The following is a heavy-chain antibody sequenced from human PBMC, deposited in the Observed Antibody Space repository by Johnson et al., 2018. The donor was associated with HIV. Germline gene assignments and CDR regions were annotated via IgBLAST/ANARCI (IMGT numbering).Heavy chain of an antibody. V-gene: IGHV3-30*02. CDR2: IRHDGNNK. CDR1: GFTFSNYG. D-gene: IGHD1-26*01. J-gene: IGHJ3*02. Sequence: QVQLVESGGGVVQPGGSRRLSCAAFGFTFSNYGMHWVRLAPGKGLEWVAFIRHDGNNKYYADSVKGRFTISRDNSKNTLYLQMNSLRAEDTAVYYCARDAQEWELWGDGAFDIWGQGTMVTVSS. CDR3: ARDAQEWELWGDGAFDI.